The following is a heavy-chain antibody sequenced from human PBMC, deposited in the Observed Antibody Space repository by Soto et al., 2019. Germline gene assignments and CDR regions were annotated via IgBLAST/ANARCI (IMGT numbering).Heavy chain of an antibody. CDR1: GGTFSSYA. V-gene: IGHV1-69*01. D-gene: IGHD2-2*01. Sequence: QVQLVQSGAEVKKPGSSVKVSCKASGGTFSSYAISWVRQAPGQGLEWMGGIIPIFGTANYAQKFQGRVTITADESTSTAYMELRSLRSEDTAVYYCARDLDCSSTSCYYWFDPWGQGTLVTVSS. J-gene: IGHJ5*02. CDR2: IIPIFGTA. CDR3: ARDLDCSSTSCYYWFDP.